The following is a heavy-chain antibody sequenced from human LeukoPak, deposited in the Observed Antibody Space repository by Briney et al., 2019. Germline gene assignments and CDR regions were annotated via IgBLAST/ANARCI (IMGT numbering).Heavy chain of an antibody. J-gene: IGHJ4*02. CDR1: GASVSSGSYY. Sequence: SETLSLTCSVSGASVSSGSYYWSWIRQPPGKGLEWIGYVYYSGSTNYNPSLKSRVTISLVTSKNQFSLKLSSVTAADTAVYYCARGNYDILTGYSSYYFDYWGQGTLVTVSS. CDR2: VYYSGST. CDR3: ARGNYDILTGYSSYYFDY. D-gene: IGHD3-9*01. V-gene: IGHV4-61*01.